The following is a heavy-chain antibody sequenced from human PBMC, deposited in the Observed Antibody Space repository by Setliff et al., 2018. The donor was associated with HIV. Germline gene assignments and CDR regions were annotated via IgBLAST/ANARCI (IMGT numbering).Heavy chain of an antibody. V-gene: IGHV4-30-4*01. CDR1: GASFVGDNH. CDR3: ARARSDWYNVRPYYFDL. Sequence: SETLSLTCAVSGASFVGDNHWSWIRQTPERGLEWIAYFMYTDIHYVNYLNYRNPSLESRLSISVDKSKNQFSLTLSSVTAADTAVYYCARARSDWYNVRPYYFDLWGQGTPVTVSS. D-gene: IGHD6-19*01. J-gene: IGHJ4*02. CDR2: FMYTDIHYVNYLN.